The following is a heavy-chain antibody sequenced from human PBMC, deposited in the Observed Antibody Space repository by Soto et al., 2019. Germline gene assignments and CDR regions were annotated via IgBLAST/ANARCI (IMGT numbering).Heavy chain of an antibody. D-gene: IGHD5-18*01. V-gene: IGHV4-30-4*01. CDR1: GGSISSGDYC. J-gene: IGHJ4*02. Sequence: PSETLSLTCTVSGGSISSGDYCWSWIRPPPGKGLEWIGYIYYSGSTYYNPSLKSRVTISVDTSKNQFSLKLISVTAADTAVYYCARVKSTAMVAFDYWGQGTLVTVSS. CDR2: IYYSGST. CDR3: ARVKSTAMVAFDY.